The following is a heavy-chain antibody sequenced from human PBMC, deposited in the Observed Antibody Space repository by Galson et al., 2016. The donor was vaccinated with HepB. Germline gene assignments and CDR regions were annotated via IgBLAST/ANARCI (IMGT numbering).Heavy chain of an antibody. Sequence: SVKVSCKAFGGTFSSYVISWVRQAPGQGLEWMGGIIPIFGTAEYAQKFQGRVTITADKSTSTAYMELSSLRSEDTAVYYCARDGRVRGVLDYYYGMDVWGQGTTVTV. CDR3: ARDGRVRGVLDYYYGMDV. D-gene: IGHD3-10*01. CDR1: GGTFSSYV. V-gene: IGHV1-69*06. CDR2: IIPIFGTA. J-gene: IGHJ6*02.